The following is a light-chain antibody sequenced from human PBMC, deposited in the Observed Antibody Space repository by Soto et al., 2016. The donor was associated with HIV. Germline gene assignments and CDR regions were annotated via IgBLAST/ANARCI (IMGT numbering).Light chain of an antibody. CDR3: MQALQTPLT. V-gene: IGKV2-28*01. Sequence: DIVMTQSPLTLPVTPGESASISCRSSQSLLHSNGYYYLTWYLQKPGQSPRLLMYLGSTRASWVPDRFSGSGSGTDFTLKISRVEADDIGVYYCMQALQTPLTFGQGTKVEIK. CDR2: LGS. J-gene: IGKJ1*01. CDR1: QSLLHSNGYYY.